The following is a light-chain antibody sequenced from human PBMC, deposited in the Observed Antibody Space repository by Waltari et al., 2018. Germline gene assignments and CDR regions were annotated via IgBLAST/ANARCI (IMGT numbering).Light chain of an antibody. CDR2: GNT. V-gene: IGLV1-40*01. CDR3: QSYDTALRGVI. J-gene: IGLJ2*01. Sequence: QSVLTQPPSVSGAPGQTVTISCTGSTSNIGTDYDVHWYQHLPGAAPKLLIYGNTNRPSGVPDRFSASKSAASASLAITGLQPEDEALYYCQSYDTALRGVIFGGGTRLTVL. CDR1: TSNIGTDYD.